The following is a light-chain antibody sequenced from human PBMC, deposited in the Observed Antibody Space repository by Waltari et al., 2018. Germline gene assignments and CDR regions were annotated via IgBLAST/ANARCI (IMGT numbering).Light chain of an antibody. CDR2: EVS. CDR1: SSDVGGYNY. V-gene: IGLV2-14*01. CDR3: SSYTSSSTLWV. J-gene: IGLJ3*02. Sequence: QSALTQPASVFGSPGQSITISCPGTSSDVGGYNYVSWYHQHPGKAPKLMIYEVSNRPSGVSNRFSGSKSGNTASLTISGLQAEDEADYYCSSYTSSSTLWVFGGGTKLTVL.